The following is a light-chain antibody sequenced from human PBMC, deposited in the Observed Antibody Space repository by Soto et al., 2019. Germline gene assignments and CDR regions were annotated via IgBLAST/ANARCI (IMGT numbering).Light chain of an antibody. V-gene: IGKV3-11*01. CDR2: DAS. CDR1: QSVSNF. Sequence: EIVLTQSPATLSLSPGERATLSCRASQSVSNFFAWYQQKPGQAPRLLIHDASTRAAGIPARFSGSGSGTDFTLTINSLQPEDVALYYCQQRSIWLTFGGGTKVEIE. CDR3: QQRSIWLT. J-gene: IGKJ4*01.